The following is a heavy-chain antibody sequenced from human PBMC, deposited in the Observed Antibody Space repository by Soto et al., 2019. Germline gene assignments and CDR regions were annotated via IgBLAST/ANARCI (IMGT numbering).Heavy chain of an antibody. V-gene: IGHV5-51*01. Sequence: PGESLKISCKGSGYSLTNYWIVWVRQMPGKGLEWMGIIYPGDSDTRYSPSFQGQVTISADKSISTAYLQWSSLKASDTAMYYCARRAGGTTRGYYYYYMDVWGKGTTVTVSS. CDR2: IYPGDSDT. CDR3: ARRAGGTTRGYYYYYMDV. D-gene: IGHD1-7*01. J-gene: IGHJ6*03. CDR1: GYSLTNYW.